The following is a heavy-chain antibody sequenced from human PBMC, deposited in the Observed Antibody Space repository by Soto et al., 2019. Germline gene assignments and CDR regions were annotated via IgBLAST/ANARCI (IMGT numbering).Heavy chain of an antibody. J-gene: IGHJ4*02. D-gene: IGHD5-12*01. V-gene: IGHV3-23*01. CDR1: GFTFSSYA. CDR2: ISGSGGST. Sequence: EVQLLESGGGLVQPGGSLRLSCAASGFTFSSYAMSWVRQAPGKGLEWVSAISGSGGSTYYADSVKGRFTISRDNSKNTLYLQMNSLRAEDKDVYYCAKDTTRATITNPFDYWGQGNLVTVSS. CDR3: AKDTTRATITNPFDY.